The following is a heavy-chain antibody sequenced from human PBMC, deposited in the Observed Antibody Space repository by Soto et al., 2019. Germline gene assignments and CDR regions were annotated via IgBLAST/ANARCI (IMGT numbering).Heavy chain of an antibody. J-gene: IGHJ4*02. CDR3: ARAEDPRNFDY. Sequence: PSETLSLTCAVYGGSFSGYYWSWIRQPPGKGLEWIGEINHSGSTNYNPSLKSRVTISVDTSKNQFSLKLSSVTAADTAVYYCARAEDPRNFDYWGQGTLVTVSS. CDR1: GGSFSGYY. CDR2: INHSGST. D-gene: IGHD2-15*01. V-gene: IGHV4-34*01.